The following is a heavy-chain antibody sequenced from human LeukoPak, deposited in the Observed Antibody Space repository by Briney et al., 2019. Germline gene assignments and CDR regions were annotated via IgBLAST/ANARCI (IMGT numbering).Heavy chain of an antibody. Sequence: GGSLRPSCAASGFTFSSYGMHWVRQAPGKGLEWVAVISYDGSNKYYADSVKGRFTISRDNSKNTLYLQMNSLRAEDTAVYYCAKTGTTWGEGNFDYWGQGTLVTVSS. CDR3: AKTGTTWGEGNFDY. D-gene: IGHD1-1*01. J-gene: IGHJ4*02. CDR1: GFTFSSYG. V-gene: IGHV3-30*18. CDR2: ISYDGSNK.